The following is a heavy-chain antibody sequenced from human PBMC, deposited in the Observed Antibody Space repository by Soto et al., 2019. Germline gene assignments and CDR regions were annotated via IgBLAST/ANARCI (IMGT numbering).Heavy chain of an antibody. CDR1: GGSISSGGYY. J-gene: IGHJ4*02. Sequence: ASETLSLTCTVSGGSISSGGYYWSWIRQHPGKGLEWIGYIYYSGSTYYNPSLKSRVTISVDTSKNQFSLKLSSVTAADTAVYYCARGSYYDSSGYYLFGYFDYWGQGTLVTVSS. V-gene: IGHV4-31*03. CDR3: ARGSYYDSSGYYLFGYFDY. CDR2: IYYSGST. D-gene: IGHD3-22*01.